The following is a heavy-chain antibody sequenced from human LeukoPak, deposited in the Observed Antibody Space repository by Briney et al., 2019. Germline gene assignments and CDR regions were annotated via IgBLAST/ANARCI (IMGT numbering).Heavy chain of an antibody. CDR1: GFPFSNYA. V-gene: IGHV3-23*01. D-gene: IGHD4-17*01. J-gene: IGHJ4*02. CDR2: ISGIGGRT. Sequence: GGALRLSGAAPGFPFSNYAISWVRQAPGEGLEWVSTISGIGGRTYYADSVKGQFTISRDNSKNTLYLQMNSLRAEDTAVYYCAKLAAVTTPFFDYWGQGSLVTVSS. CDR3: AKLAAVTTPFFDY.